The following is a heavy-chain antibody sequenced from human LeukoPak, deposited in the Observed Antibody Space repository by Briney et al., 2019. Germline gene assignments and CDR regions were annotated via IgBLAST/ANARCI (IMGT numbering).Heavy chain of an antibody. D-gene: IGHD3-10*01. V-gene: IGHV3-30*03. Sequence: GRSLRLSCAASGFTFSSYGMHWVRQAPGKGLEWVAVISYDGSNKYYADSVKGRFTISRDNSKNTLYLQMNSLKTEDTAVYYCTSVGFGPYYFDNWGQGTLVAVSS. J-gene: IGHJ4*02. CDR3: TSVGFGPYYFDN. CDR1: GFTFSSYG. CDR2: ISYDGSNK.